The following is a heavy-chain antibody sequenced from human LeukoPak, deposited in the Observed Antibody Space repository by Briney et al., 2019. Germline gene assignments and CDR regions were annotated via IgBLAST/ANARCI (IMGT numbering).Heavy chain of an antibody. CDR3: AKDLRFREYDAFDI. V-gene: IGHV3-23*01. Sequence: GGSLRLSCAASGFTFSNYAMTWVRQAPGKGLEWVSVIVGSGGATYYADSVKGRFTISRDNSKNTLYLQMNSLRAEDTAVYYCAKDLRFREYDAFDIWGRGTMVTVSS. J-gene: IGHJ3*02. CDR1: GFTFSNYA. CDR2: IVGSGGAT. D-gene: IGHD3-10*01.